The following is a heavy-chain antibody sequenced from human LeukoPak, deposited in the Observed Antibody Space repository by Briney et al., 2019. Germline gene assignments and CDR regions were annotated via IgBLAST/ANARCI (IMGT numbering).Heavy chain of an antibody. CDR2: ISSSGSTI. J-gene: IGHJ6*03. Sequence: PGGSLRLSCAASGFTFSSYEMNWVRQAPGKGLEWVSYISSSGSTIHYADPVKGRFTISRDNAKISLYLQMNSLRAAATAVYYCASRRGQEGFNYYYYMDVWGKGTTVTVSS. CDR1: GFTFSSYE. V-gene: IGHV3-48*03. CDR3: ASRRGQEGFNYYYYMDV. D-gene: IGHD3-10*01.